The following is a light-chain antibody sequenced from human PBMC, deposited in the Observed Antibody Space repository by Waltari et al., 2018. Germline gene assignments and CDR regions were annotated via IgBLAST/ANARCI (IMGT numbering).Light chain of an antibody. J-gene: IGKJ3*01. CDR1: QDITTW. CDR2: AAS. V-gene: IGKV1D-12*01. CDR3: QQASSFPFT. Sequence: IQMAQSPSSVSASVGDRVIITCRASQDITTWLAWYQQRPGKAPSLLISAASTLQSGVPGRFSGNGSVTEFSLTINSLQPEDYATYFCQQASSFPFTFGPGTKVDIK.